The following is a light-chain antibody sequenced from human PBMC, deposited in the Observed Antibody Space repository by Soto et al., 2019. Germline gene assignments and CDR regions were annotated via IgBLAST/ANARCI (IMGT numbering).Light chain of an antibody. CDR1: SSDVGSYNV. CDR2: DVS. Sequence: QSVLTQPASVSRSPGQSITIPCSGTSSDVGSYNVVSWYQQHPGKAPKLVIYDVSNRPSGVSPRFSGAKSGNTASLTIAGLQAEDEADYYCSSYTRRSTYVFGTGTKLTVL. CDR3: SSYTRRSTYV. V-gene: IGLV2-14*03. J-gene: IGLJ1*01.